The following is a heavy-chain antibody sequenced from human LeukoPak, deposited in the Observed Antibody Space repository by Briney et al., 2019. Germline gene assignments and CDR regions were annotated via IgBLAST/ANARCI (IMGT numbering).Heavy chain of an antibody. V-gene: IGHV3-23*01. CDR3: AKDWIQFNRVFDCFDS. Sequence: RGSLRLSCATSGFPFETNAMSWVRQAPGKGLEWVATIGNTETFYADSVTGRFTISRDNSKNTVNLQMNRLRDEDTAIYYCAKDWIQFNRVFDCFDSWGQGTLVTVFS. CDR2: IGNTET. CDR1: GFPFETNA. D-gene: IGHD5-18*01. J-gene: IGHJ4*02.